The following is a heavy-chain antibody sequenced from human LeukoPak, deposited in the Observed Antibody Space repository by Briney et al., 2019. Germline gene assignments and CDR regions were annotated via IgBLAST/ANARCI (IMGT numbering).Heavy chain of an antibody. D-gene: IGHD3-22*01. CDR3: ARATGYYDSSGYYLVDAFDI. CDR2: MNPNSGNT. J-gene: IGHJ3*02. CDR1: GYTFTSYD. V-gene: IGHV1-8*03. Sequence: ASVKVSCKASGYTFTSYDINWVRQATGQGLEWMGWMNPNSGNTGYAQKFQGRVTITRNTSISTAYMELSSLRSEDTAVYYCARATGYYDSSGYYLVDAFDIWDQGTMVTVSS.